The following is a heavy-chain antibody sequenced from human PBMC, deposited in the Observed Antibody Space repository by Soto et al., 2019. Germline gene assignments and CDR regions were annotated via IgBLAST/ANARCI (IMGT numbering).Heavy chain of an antibody. V-gene: IGHV4-34*01. J-gene: IGHJ5*02. CDR1: GGSFSGYY. D-gene: IGHD2-2*01. CDR2: INHSGST. Sequence: QVQLQQWGAGLLKPSETLSLTCAVYGGSFSGYYWSWIRQPPGKGLEWIGEINHSGSTNYNPPLKSRVTISVDTSKNQFSLKLSSVTAADTAVYYCARGGIVVVPAARRFDPWGQGTLVTVSS. CDR3: ARGGIVVVPAARRFDP.